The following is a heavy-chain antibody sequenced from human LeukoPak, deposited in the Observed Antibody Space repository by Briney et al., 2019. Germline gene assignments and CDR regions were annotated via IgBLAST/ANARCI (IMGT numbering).Heavy chain of an antibody. V-gene: IGHV4-61*01. J-gene: IGHJ5*02. CDR3: ARDGDWSQRWFDP. CDR1: GGSVSSGSYY. D-gene: IGHD3/OR15-3a*01. CDR2: IYYSGST. Sequence: SETLSLTCTVSGGSVSSGSYYWSWIRQPPGKGLEWIGYIYYSGSTNYNPSLKSRVTISVDTSKNQFSLKLSSVTAADTAVYYCARDGDWSQRWFDPWGRGTLVTVSS.